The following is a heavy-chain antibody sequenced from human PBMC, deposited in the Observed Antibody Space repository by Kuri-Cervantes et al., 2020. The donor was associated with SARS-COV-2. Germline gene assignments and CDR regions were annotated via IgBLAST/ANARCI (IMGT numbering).Heavy chain of an antibody. J-gene: IGHJ4*02. Sequence: GESLKISCAASGFTFSSYGMHWVRQAPGKGLEWVAVISYDGSNKYYADSVKGRFTISRDNSKNTLYLQMNSLRAEDTAVYYCTTQSGGGGFDYWGQGTLVTVSS. CDR2: ISYDGSNK. CDR1: GFTFSSYG. D-gene: IGHD3-16*01. CDR3: TTQSGGGGFDY. V-gene: IGHV3-30*03.